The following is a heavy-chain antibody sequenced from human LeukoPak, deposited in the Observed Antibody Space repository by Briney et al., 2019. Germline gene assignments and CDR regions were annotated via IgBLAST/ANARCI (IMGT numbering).Heavy chain of an antibody. CDR2: ISSNGGST. CDR3: ARDHPPLLHYYYYYMDV. D-gene: IGHD3-22*01. Sequence: WGSLRLSCAASGFTFSSYAMHWVRQAPGKGLEYVSAISSNGGSTYYANSVKGRFTISRDNSKNTLYLQMGSLRAEDMAVYYCARDHPPLLHYYYYYMDVWGKGTTVTVSS. J-gene: IGHJ6*03. V-gene: IGHV3-64*01. CDR1: GFTFSSYA.